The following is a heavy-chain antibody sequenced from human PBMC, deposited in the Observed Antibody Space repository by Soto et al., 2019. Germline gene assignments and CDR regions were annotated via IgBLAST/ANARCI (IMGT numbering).Heavy chain of an antibody. J-gene: IGHJ6*03. CDR1: GDSVSSGGYY. V-gene: IGHV4-61*08. CDR3: ARGSTSVSMDA. Sequence: SETLSLTCTVSGDSVSSGGYYWSWIRQPPGKGLEWIGNIYSSGSANYHPSLKSRVTISRDTSKNQISLKVASVTAADTAGYYCARGSTSVSMDAWGKGPTVTVSS. D-gene: IGHD2-2*01. CDR2: IYSSGSA.